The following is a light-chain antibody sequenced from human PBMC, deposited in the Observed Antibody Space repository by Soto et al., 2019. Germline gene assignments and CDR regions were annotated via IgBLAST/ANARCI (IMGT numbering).Light chain of an antibody. CDR2: SIS. CDR1: QGVTNA. CDR3: QQVYTYPHT. V-gene: IGKV1-9*01. Sequence: IQVTQSPSFLSASVGDRVTITCRTSQGVTNAFAWYQQKSGKAPRLLIYSISSLKSGVPSRFSGSGSGTEFTLTISSLQPEDFATYYCQQVYTYPHTFGRGTQLEI. J-gene: IGKJ2*01.